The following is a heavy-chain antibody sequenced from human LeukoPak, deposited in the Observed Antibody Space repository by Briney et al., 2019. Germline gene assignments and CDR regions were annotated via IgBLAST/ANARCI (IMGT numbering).Heavy chain of an antibody. J-gene: IGHJ4*02. CDR1: GLTVTSNH. CDR3: ARDSSSYYFDY. D-gene: IGHD6-6*01. V-gene: IGHV3-66*01. CDR2: IYTGGTT. Sequence: RGSLRLSCAASGLTVTSNHMNWVCQAPGKGLEWVSIIYTGGTTHYADSLKDRFTISRDDSKNTLYLQMNSLRAEDTAVYYCARDSSSYYFDYWGQGTLVTVSS.